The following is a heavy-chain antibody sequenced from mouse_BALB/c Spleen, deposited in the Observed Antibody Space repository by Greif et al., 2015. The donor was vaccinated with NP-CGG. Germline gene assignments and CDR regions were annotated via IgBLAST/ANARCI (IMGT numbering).Heavy chain of an antibody. V-gene: IGHV1S130*01. Sequence: QVQLQQSGSVLVRPVASVKLSCKATGYTFTSSWMHWAKQRPGQGLEWIGEIHPSSGNTNYNEMFKGKATLTVDTSSSTAYVDLSGLTSEDSAVYYCSKSGDYDNSFDYWGQGTTLTVSS. CDR3: SKSGDYDNSFDY. CDR2: IHPSSGNT. CDR1: GYTFTSSW. D-gene: IGHD2-4*01. J-gene: IGHJ2*01.